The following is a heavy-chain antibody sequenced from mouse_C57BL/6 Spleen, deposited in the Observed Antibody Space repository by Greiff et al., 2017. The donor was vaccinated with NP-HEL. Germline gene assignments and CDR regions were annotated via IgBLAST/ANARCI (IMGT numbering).Heavy chain of an antibody. CDR2: ISSGGDYI. D-gene: IGHD1-1*01. J-gene: IGHJ4*01. CDR3: TREHTVGATDYAMDY. V-gene: IGHV5-9-1*02. CDR1: GFTFSSYA. Sequence: EVMLVESGEGLVKPGGSLKLSCAASGFTFSSYAMSWVRQTPEKRLEWVAYISSGGDYIYYADTVKGRFTISRDNARNTLYLQMSSLKSEDTAMYYCTREHTVGATDYAMDYWGQGTSVTVSS.